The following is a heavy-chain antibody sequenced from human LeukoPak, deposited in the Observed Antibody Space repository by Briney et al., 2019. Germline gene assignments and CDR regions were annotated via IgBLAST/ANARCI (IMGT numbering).Heavy chain of an antibody. D-gene: IGHD2-2*01. V-gene: IGHV3-23*01. CDR2: ISDSGGTT. J-gene: IGHJ4*02. CDR1: GFTFSSYD. Sequence: GGSLRLSCAASGFTFSSYDLSWVRQAPGKGLEWVSAISDSGGTTYYTDSVKGRFTISRDNSKNTVYLRMNSLRAEDTAIYYCAKTLSSSSGDWGQGTRVTVSS. CDR3: AKTLSSSSGD.